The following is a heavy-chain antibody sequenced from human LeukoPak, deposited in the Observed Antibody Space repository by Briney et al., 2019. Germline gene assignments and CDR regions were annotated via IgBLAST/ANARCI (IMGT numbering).Heavy chain of an antibody. CDR3: TRAPQTASYDSSGYFGPYYFDY. Sequence: GGSLRLFCAASGFTVSNNYMSWVRQAPGQGLEWVSVIYSGGSTYYADSVKGRFTISRDNSKNMLFLQMNSLRVEDTAMYYCTRAPQTASYDSSGYFGPYYFDYWGQGTLVTVSS. V-gene: IGHV3-66*01. CDR1: GFTVSNNY. J-gene: IGHJ4*02. CDR2: IYSGGST. D-gene: IGHD3-22*01.